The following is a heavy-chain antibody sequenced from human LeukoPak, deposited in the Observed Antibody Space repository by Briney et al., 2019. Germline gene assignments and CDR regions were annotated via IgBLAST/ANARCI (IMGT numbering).Heavy chain of an antibody. V-gene: IGHV1-2*02. CDR1: GYTFTGYY. CDR2: INPNSGGT. Sequence: ASVKVSCKALGYTFTGYYMHWVRQAPGQGLEWMGWINPNSGGTNYAQKFQGRVTMTRDTSISTAYMELSRLRSDDTAVYYCARVNYYDSSGYKLWGQGTLVTVSS. J-gene: IGHJ4*02. CDR3: ARVNYYDSSGYKL. D-gene: IGHD3-22*01.